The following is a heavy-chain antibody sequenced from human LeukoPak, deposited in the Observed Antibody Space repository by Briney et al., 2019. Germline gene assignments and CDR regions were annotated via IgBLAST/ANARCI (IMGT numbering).Heavy chain of an antibody. CDR2: FSSSGSYM. J-gene: IGHJ4*02. Sequence: GGSLRLSCAASGFTFRNYAMHWVRQAPGKGLGWVSSFSSSGSYMYYADSVKGRFTISRDNAKNSLFLQMNSLRAEDTAVYYCARDLRSGWDRPFDYWGQGTLVTVSS. D-gene: IGHD6-19*01. CDR3: ARDLRSGWDRPFDY. CDR1: GFTFRNYA. V-gene: IGHV3-21*01.